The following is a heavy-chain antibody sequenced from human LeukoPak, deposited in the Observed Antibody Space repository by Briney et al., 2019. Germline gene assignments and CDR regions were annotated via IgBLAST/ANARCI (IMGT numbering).Heavy chain of an antibody. CDR3: ARTYDLDAFDI. J-gene: IGHJ3*02. Sequence: PSETLSLTCTVSGYSISSGYYWGWIRQPPGKGLEWIGSIYHSGSTYYNPSLKSRVTISVDTSKNQFSLKLSSVTAADTAVYYCARTYDLDAFDIWGQGTMVTVSS. CDR1: GYSISSGYY. D-gene: IGHD3-22*01. CDR2: IYHSGST. V-gene: IGHV4-38-2*02.